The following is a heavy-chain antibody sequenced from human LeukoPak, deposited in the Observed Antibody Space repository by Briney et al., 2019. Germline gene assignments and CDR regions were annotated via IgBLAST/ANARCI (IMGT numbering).Heavy chain of an antibody. Sequence: GGSLRLSCAASGFTVSSNYMSWVRRAPGKGLEWVSVIYSGGSTYYADSVKGRFTISRDNSKNTLYLQMNSLRAEDTAVYYCAREKVPAAYFDYWGQGTLVTVSS. V-gene: IGHV3-53*01. CDR3: AREKVPAAYFDY. CDR2: IYSGGST. J-gene: IGHJ4*02. D-gene: IGHD2-2*01. CDR1: GFTVSSNY.